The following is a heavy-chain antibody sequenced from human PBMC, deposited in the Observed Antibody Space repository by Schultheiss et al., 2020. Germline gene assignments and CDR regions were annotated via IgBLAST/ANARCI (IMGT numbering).Heavy chain of an antibody. CDR1: GGSFSGYY. CDR2: INHSGST. D-gene: IGHD1-1*01. J-gene: IGHJ4*02. V-gene: IGHV4-34*01. Sequence: SQTLSLTCAVYGGSFSGYYWSWIRQPPGKGLEWIGEINHSGSTNYNPSLKSRVTISVDTSKNQFSLKLSSVTAADTAVYYCAKDTLARLAIDYWGQGTLVTVSS. CDR3: AKDTLARLAIDY.